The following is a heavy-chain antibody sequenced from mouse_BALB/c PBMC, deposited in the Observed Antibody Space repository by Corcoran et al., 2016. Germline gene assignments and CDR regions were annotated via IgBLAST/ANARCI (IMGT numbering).Heavy chain of an antibody. Sequence: QIQLVQSGPELKKPGETVKSSCTASGYTFTNYGMNWVKQATGKGLKWMGWINTYTGEPTYADDFKGRFAFSLETSASTAYLQINNLKNEDMATYFCATDGYAFAYWGQGTLVTVSA. CDR3: ATDGYAFAY. CDR2: INTYTGEP. V-gene: IGHV9-1*02. CDR1: GYTFTNYG. D-gene: IGHD1-2*01. J-gene: IGHJ3*01.